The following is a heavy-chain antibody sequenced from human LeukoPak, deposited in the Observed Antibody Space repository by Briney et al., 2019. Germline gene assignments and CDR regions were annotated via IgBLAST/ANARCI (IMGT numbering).Heavy chain of an antibody. D-gene: IGHD1-26*01. CDR1: GYTFTGYY. V-gene: IGHV1-2*02. Sequence: ASVKVSCKASGYTFTGYYMHWVRQAPGQGLEWMGWINPNSGDTNSAQKFQGRVTMTRGTSINTAYMEVTRLRSDDTAVYYCARPRTYSGSYETFDYWGQGTLVSVPS. J-gene: IGHJ4*02. CDR3: ARPRTYSGSYETFDY. CDR2: INPNSGDT.